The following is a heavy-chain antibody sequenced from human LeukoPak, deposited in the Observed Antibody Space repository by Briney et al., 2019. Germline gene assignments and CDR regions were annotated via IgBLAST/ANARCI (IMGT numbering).Heavy chain of an antibody. J-gene: IGHJ3*02. CDR1: GFTVSSNY. V-gene: IGHV3-53*01. Sequence: GGSLRLSCAASGFTVSSNYMSWVRQAPGKGLEWVSVIYSGGSTYYADSVKGRFTISRDNSKNTLYLQMNSLRAEDTAVYYCARENGYYYGDAFDIWGQGTMVTVSS. D-gene: IGHD3-22*01. CDR3: ARENGYYYGDAFDI. CDR2: IYSGGST.